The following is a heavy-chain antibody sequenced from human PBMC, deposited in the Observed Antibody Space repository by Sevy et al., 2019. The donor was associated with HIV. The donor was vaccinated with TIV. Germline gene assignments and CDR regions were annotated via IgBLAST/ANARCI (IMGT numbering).Heavy chain of an antibody. CDR3: ARDKRYYYESSGSMGNAFDI. Sequence: GGSLRLSCAASGFTFSSYAMHWVRQAPGKGLEWVAVISYDGSNKYYADSVKGRFTISRDNSKNTLYLQMNSLRAGDTAVDYCARDKRYYYESSGSMGNAFDIWGQGTMVTVSS. V-gene: IGHV3-30-3*01. J-gene: IGHJ3*02. CDR1: GFTFSSYA. D-gene: IGHD3-22*01. CDR2: ISYDGSNK.